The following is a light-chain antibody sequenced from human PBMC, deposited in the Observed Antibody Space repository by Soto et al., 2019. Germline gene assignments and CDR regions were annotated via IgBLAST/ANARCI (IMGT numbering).Light chain of an antibody. CDR2: EVT. CDR3: SSYAGNNNFCV. CDR1: SSDVGDYDY. J-gene: IGLJ1*01. Sequence: QSVLTQPPSASGSPGQSVTISCTGTSSDVGDYDYVSWHQQHPGKAPKLIISEVTKRPSGVPDRFSGSKSGNTASLTVSGLQAEDEADYYCSSYAGNNNFCVFGTGTKVTVL. V-gene: IGLV2-8*01.